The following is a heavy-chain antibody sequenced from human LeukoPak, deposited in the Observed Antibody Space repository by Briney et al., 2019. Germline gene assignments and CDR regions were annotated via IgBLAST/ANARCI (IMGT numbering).Heavy chain of an antibody. J-gene: IGHJ6*03. CDR3: ARISSSSGPYIDV. CDR1: GGSISSYY. D-gene: IGHD6-6*01. CDR2: IYYSGST. V-gene: IGHV4-59*01. Sequence: SETLSLTCTVSGGSISSYYWSWIRQPPGKGLEWIGYIYYSGSTNYNPSLKSRVTISVDTSKNQFSLKLSSVTAADTAVYYCARISSSSGPYIDVWGKGTTVTVSS.